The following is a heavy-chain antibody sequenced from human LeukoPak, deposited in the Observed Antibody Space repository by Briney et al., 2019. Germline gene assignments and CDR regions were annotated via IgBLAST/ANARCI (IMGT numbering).Heavy chain of an antibody. CDR3: ASRAGYFEK. CDR2: IRPDGNEK. V-gene: IGHV3-7*01. D-gene: IGHD6-13*01. CDR1: GLTFSVYW. Sequence: PGGSLRLSCAASGLTFSVYWMSWVRQAPGKGLEWVANIRPDGNEKYSVDSVKGRFTISRDNAKNSLYLQMNSLRADDTAVYYCASRAGYFEKWGQGTLVTVSS. J-gene: IGHJ4*02.